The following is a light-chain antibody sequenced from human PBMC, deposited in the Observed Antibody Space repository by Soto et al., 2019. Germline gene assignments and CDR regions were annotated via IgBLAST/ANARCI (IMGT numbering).Light chain of an antibody. CDR1: SSDVGAHDF. Sequence: QSVLTQPASVSGSPGQSITISCTGTSSDVGAHDFVSWYQQHPGKAPQLMIYEVSSRPSGVSSRFSGSKSGNTASLTISGLQAEDEADYYCNSYTTTTTLVLFGGGTKLTVL. CDR3: NSYTTTTTLVL. CDR2: EVS. J-gene: IGLJ2*01. V-gene: IGLV2-14*03.